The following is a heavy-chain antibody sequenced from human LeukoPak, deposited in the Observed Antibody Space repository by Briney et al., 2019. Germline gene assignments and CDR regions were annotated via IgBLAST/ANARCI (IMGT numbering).Heavy chain of an antibody. CDR2: IYTSGST. V-gene: IGHV4-61*02. J-gene: IGHJ4*02. CDR3: ARAPLRCSSTSCYVP. D-gene: IGHD2-2*01. Sequence: PSETLSLTCTVSGGSISSGSYYWSWIRQPAGKGLEWIGRIYTSGSTNYNPSLKSRVTISVDTSKNQFSLKLSSVTAADTAVYYCARAPLRCSSTSCYVPWGQGTLVTVSS. CDR1: GGSISSGSYY.